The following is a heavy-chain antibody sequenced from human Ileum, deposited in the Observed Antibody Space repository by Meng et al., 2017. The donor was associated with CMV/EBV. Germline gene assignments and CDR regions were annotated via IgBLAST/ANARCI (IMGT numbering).Heavy chain of an antibody. CDR3: TGGTGWSSNR. J-gene: IGHJ1*01. V-gene: IGHV3-7*04. Sequence: GGSLRPSCEVSGFTFSDYWMNWVRQAPGKGLEWVANIKQDGSQKFYVDSVKGRFIISRDNSKNSLYLEMNNLRAEDTAVYYCTGGTGWSSNRWGQGTLVTVSS. CDR2: IKQDGSQK. CDR1: GFTFSDYW. D-gene: IGHD6-13*01.